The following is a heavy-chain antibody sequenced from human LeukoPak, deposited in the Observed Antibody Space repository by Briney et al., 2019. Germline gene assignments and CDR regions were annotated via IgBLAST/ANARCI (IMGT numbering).Heavy chain of an antibody. V-gene: IGHV1-18*01. CDR3: AISQGSYYDTSGYLGGDY. J-gene: IGHJ4*02. D-gene: IGHD3-22*01. CDR2: ISAYSGNT. Sequence: ASVKVSCKASGYTFTNYGIFWVRQAPGQGLEWMGWISAYSGNTNYAQKLQGRVTMTTEASTSTAYMELESLRSDDTAVYYCAISQGSYYDTSGYLGGDYWGQGTLVTVSS. CDR1: GYTFTNYG.